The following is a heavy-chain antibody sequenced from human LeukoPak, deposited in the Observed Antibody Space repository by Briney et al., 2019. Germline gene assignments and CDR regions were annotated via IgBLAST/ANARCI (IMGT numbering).Heavy chain of an antibody. Sequence: RGSLRLSCAASGFTFSNYEMNWVRQAPGKGPEWISYIGGSGVTKRYADSVKGRFSISRDNAKNSLGLQMNSLRVEDTGVYYCARADYYASPGHFGMDVWGPGTTVTVSS. D-gene: IGHD3-10*01. CDR2: IGGSGVTK. CDR3: ARADYYASPGHFGMDV. J-gene: IGHJ6*02. CDR1: GFTFSNYE. V-gene: IGHV3-48*03.